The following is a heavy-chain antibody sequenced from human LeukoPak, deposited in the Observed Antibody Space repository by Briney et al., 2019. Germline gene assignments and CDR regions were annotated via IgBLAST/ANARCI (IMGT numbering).Heavy chain of an antibody. CDR2: IYYSGST. J-gene: IGHJ4*02. D-gene: IGHD1-20*01. V-gene: IGHV4-59*08. Sequence: SETLSLTCAVYGGSFSGYYWSWIRQPPGKGLEWIGYIYYSGSTDYSPSLKSRVTISIDTSKNQFSLKLSSVTAADTAVYYCAATRLNWNDPGFYFDFWGQGTLVTVSS. CDR1: GGSFSGYY. CDR3: AATRLNWNDPGFYFDF.